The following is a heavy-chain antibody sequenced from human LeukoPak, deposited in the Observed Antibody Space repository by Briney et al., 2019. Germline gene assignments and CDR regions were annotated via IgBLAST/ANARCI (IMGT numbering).Heavy chain of an antibody. CDR1: GYTFTSYY. CDR2: INPNSGGT. V-gene: IGHV1-2*02. J-gene: IGHJ4*02. D-gene: IGHD3-9*01. CDR3: ARGMGNYDILTGYYPYYYFDY. Sequence: ASVKVSCKASGYTFTSYYMHWVRQAPGQGLEWMGWINPNSGGTNYAQKFQGRVTMTRDTSISTAYMELGRLRSDDTAVYYCARGMGNYDILTGYYPYYYFDYWGQGTLVTVSS.